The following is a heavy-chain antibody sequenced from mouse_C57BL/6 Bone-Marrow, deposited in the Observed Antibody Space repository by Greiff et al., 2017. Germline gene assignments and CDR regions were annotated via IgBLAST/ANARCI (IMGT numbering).Heavy chain of an antibody. V-gene: IGHV1-74*01. D-gene: IGHD1-1*01. CDR3: AQLITTVVADY. J-gene: IGHJ2*01. Sequence: VQLQQPGAELVKPGASVKVSCKASGYTFTSYWMHWVKQRPGQGLEWIGRLHPSDSDTNYNQKFKGKATLTVDKSSSTAYMQLSSLTSEDSAVDYCAQLITTVVADYWGQGTTLTVSS. CDR2: LHPSDSDT. CDR1: GYTFTSYW.